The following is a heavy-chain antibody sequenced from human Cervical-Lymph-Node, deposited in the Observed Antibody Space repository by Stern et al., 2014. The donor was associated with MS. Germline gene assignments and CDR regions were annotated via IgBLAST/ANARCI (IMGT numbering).Heavy chain of an antibody. V-gene: IGHV3-21*01. CDR3: TRARRGFDY. CDR2: ISSTSTYI. CDR1: GFTFRNYT. J-gene: IGHJ4*02. Sequence: EVQLVESGGGLVKPGGSLRLSCAVSGFTFRNYTMNWVRQAPGRGLEWVSSISSTSTYIYYASSVKGRFTISRDNAKNSLYLQMNSLRAEDTAVYYCTRARRGFDYWGQGTLFTVSS.